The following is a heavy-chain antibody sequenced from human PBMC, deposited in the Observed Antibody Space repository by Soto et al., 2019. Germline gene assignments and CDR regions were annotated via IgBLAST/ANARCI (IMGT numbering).Heavy chain of an antibody. CDR3: ARGPLVVLNYFES. V-gene: IGHV1-69*02. J-gene: IGHJ4*02. CDR1: GGTFRNYP. Sequence: QVQLVQSGTEVKKPGSSVKVSCKASGGTFRNYPINWVRQAPGQGLEWMGSIFPLTDIPDYAQNFQTRLTISADKSTSTAYMELSSLTSDYTAMYFCARGPLVVLNYFESWGQGTLVTFSS. CDR2: IFPLTDIP.